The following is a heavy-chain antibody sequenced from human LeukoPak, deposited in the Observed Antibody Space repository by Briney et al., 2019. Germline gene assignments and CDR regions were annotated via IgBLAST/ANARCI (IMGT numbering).Heavy chain of an antibody. Sequence: PGGSLRPSCAASGFTFSSYSMNWVRQAPGKGLEWVSYISSSSSTIYYADSVKGRFTISRDNAKNSLYLQMNSLRAEDTAVYYCARDRCSGGGCYYYYMDVWGKGTTVTISS. CDR2: ISSSSSTI. CDR1: GFTFSSYS. CDR3: ARDRCSGGGCYYYYMDV. V-gene: IGHV3-48*04. D-gene: IGHD2-15*01. J-gene: IGHJ6*03.